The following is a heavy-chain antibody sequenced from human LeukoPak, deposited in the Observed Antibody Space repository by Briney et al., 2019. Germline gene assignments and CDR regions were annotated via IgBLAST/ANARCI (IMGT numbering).Heavy chain of an antibody. Sequence: PGGSLRLSCAASGFTFSSYAMGWVRQAPGKGLEWVSAISGSGGSTYYADSVKGWFTISRDNSRNTLYLQMNSLRAEDTAVYYCAKVGAFDWLPRQYYFDYWGQGTLVTVSS. CDR2: ISGSGGST. CDR3: AKVGAFDWLPRQYYFDY. J-gene: IGHJ4*02. CDR1: GFTFSSYA. D-gene: IGHD3-9*01. V-gene: IGHV3-23*01.